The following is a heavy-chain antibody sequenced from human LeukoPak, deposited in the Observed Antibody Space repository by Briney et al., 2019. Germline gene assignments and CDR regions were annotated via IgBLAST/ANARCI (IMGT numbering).Heavy chain of an antibody. CDR2: ISAYNGNT. V-gene: IGHV1-18*01. D-gene: IGHD3-10*01. CDR1: GYTFISFG. J-gene: IGHJ4*02. CDR3: ARVGPFRGYGSGSYYDN. Sequence: ASVKVSCKASGYTFISFGISWVRQAPGQGLEWMGWISAYNGNTNYAQKLQGRVTMTTDTSTSTAYMELRSLRSDDTAVYYCARVGPFRGYGSGSYYDNWGQGTLVTVSS.